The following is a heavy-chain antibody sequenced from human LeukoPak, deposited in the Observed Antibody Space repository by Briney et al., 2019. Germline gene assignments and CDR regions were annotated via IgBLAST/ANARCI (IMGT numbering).Heavy chain of an antibody. J-gene: IGHJ4*02. D-gene: IGHD6-19*01. CDR2: ISSDGTST. CDR3: ASRVQSGWSFDY. V-gene: IGHV3-74*01. Sequence: PGGSLSLSCAASGFTFSSYWMHWVRHAPGKGLVWVSRISSDGTSTSYADSVKGRFTISRDNAENTLYLQMNSLRAEDTAVYYCASRVQSGWSFDYWGQGNLVTVSS. CDR1: GFTFSSYW.